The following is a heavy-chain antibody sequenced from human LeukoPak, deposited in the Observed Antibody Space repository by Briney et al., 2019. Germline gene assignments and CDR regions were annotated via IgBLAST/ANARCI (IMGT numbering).Heavy chain of an antibody. D-gene: IGHD6-19*01. V-gene: IGHV3-66*01. J-gene: IGHJ4*02. CDR1: GASISSYY. Sequence: PSETLSLTCTVSGASISSYYWSWIRQPPGKGLEWVSVIYSGGSTYYADSVKGRFTISRDNSKNTLYLQMNSLRAEDTAVYYCARDPAIAVAGWGQGTLVTVSS. CDR3: ARDPAIAVAG. CDR2: IYSGGST.